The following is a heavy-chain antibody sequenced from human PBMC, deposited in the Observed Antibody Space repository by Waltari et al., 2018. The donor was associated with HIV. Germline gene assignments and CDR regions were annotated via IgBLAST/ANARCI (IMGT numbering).Heavy chain of an antibody. D-gene: IGHD3-22*01. CDR3: ARVRITLIVAGPFDM. Sequence: HVQLQESGPGLVTPSETLSLTCVVSGSSIRGAYYWGWIRPSPGKGLEWIGSIHHSGRTYHNPSLKSRVTISVDASKSQFSLKLTSATAADTAIYYCARVRITLIVAGPFDMWGQGTLVTVSS. J-gene: IGHJ3*02. CDR1: GSSIRGAYY. V-gene: IGHV4-38-2*01. CDR2: IHHSGRT.